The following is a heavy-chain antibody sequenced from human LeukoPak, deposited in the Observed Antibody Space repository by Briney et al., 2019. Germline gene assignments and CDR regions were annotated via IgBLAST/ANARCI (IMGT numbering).Heavy chain of an antibody. V-gene: IGHV4-39*01. CDR3: ARHNAYYYDSSGYYYLLDFDY. CDR1: GGSISSSSYY. CDR2: IYYSGST. D-gene: IGHD3-22*01. J-gene: IGHJ4*02. Sequence: PSETLSLTCTVSGGSISSSSYYWGWLRQPPGKGLEWIGSIYYSGSTYYNPSLKSRVTISVDTSKNQFSLKLSSVTAADTAVYYCARHNAYYYDSSGYYYLLDFDYWGQGTLVTVSS.